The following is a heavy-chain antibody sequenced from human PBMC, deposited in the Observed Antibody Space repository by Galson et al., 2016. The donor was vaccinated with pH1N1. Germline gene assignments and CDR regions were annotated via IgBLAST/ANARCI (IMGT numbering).Heavy chain of an antibody. J-gene: IGHJ3*02. CDR2: ISHSGST. Sequence: ETLSLTCAVYGRSFSGYYWSWIRQPPGKGLEWIGEISHSGSTNYNPSLKSRVTISVDTSKSQFSLRLSSVTAADTAVYYCARPRRALFGVVISGDAFDIWGQGTMVTVSS. CDR1: GRSFSGYY. V-gene: IGHV4-34*01. D-gene: IGHD3-3*01. CDR3: ARPRRALFGVVISGDAFDI.